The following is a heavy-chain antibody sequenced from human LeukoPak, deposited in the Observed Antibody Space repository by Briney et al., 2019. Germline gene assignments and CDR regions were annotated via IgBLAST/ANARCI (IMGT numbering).Heavy chain of an antibody. V-gene: IGHV4-59*01. CDR3: ARDHDFWSREVFPI. CDR2: VTESGDA. D-gene: IGHD3-3*01. CDR1: GGSIGAYF. Sequence: PSEPLSLTCTVSGGSIGAYFWSWIRQPPGRTLEWIGYVTESGDAKYNPSLKSRATMSVDTSKNHVSLKVRSVTPADTAVYFCARDHDFWSREVFPIWGQGTIVTVSS. J-gene: IGHJ1*01.